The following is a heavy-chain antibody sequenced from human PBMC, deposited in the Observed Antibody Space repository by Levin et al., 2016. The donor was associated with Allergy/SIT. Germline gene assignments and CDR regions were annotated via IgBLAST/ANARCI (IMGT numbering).Heavy chain of an antibody. J-gene: IGHJ4*02. Sequence: GESLKISCAASGFTFSTYWMSWIRQAPGKGLEWVANINQDGSVKYFLDSVKGRFTISRDNDKNLLSLQMNSLRAEDTAIYYCARKVGDCWGQGTLVTVSS. V-gene: IGHV3-7*03. D-gene: IGHD3-10*01. CDR1: GFTFSTYW. CDR2: INQDGSVK. CDR3: ARKVGDC.